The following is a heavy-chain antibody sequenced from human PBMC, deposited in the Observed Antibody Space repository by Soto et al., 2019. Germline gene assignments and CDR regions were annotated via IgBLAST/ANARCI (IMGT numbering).Heavy chain of an antibody. V-gene: IGHV5-51*01. D-gene: IGHD1-20*01. CDR1: GYSFTSYW. Sequence: GESLKISCKGSGYSFTSYWIGWVRQMPGKGLEWMGIIYPGDPDTRYSPSFQGQVTISADKSISTAYLQWSSLKASDTAMYYCARHVNNPRERMDVWGQGTTVTVSS. J-gene: IGHJ6*02. CDR3: ARHVNNPRERMDV. CDR2: IYPGDPDT.